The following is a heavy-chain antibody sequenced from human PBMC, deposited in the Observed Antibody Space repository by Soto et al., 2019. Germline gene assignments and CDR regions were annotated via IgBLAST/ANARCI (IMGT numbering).Heavy chain of an antibody. CDR1: GGPISSGDYY. CDR2: IYYSGST. V-gene: IGHV4-30-4*01. Sequence: SETLSFTCTVSGGPISSGDYYWSWIRQPPGKGLEWIGYIYYSGSTYYNPSLKSRVTISVDTSKNQFSLKLSSVTAADTAVYYCAREARITIFGVVIPYGYFDYWGQGTLVTSPQ. J-gene: IGHJ4*02. D-gene: IGHD3-3*01. CDR3: AREARITIFGVVIPYGYFDY.